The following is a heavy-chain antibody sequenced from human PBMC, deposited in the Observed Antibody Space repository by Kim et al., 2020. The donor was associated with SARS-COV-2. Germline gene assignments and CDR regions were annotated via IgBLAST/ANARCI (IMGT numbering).Heavy chain of an antibody. J-gene: IGHJ4*02. Sequence: GGSLRLSCAASGFTFSSYGMHWVRQAPGKGLVWVSRINSDGSSTSYADSVKGRFTISRDNAKNTLYLQMNSLRAEDTAVYYCARDGYIVGAHYYFDYWGQGTLVTVSS. CDR1: GFTFSSYG. D-gene: IGHD1-26*01. CDR2: INSDGSST. CDR3: ARDGYIVGAHYYFDY. V-gene: IGHV3-74*01.